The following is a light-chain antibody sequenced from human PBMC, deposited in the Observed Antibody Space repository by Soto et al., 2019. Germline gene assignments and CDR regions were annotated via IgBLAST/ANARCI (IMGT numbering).Light chain of an antibody. V-gene: IGKV4-1*01. Sequence: EIVMTQSLDSLAVSLGESATINCKSSQSVLYSSNNKNYLAWYQQKPGQPPKLLIYWASTRESGVPDRFSGSGSGTDFTLTISSLQAEDVAVYYCQQYYSTLRTFGQGTKVDIK. CDR2: WAS. CDR3: QQYYSTLRT. CDR1: QSVLYSSNNKNY. J-gene: IGKJ1*01.